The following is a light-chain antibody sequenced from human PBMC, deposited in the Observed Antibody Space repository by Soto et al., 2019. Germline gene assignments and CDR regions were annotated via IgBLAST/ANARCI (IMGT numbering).Light chain of an antibody. Sequence: SYELTQPPSVSMAPGQTARISCGGNKIGRKSVHWYQQKPGQAPLLVVYDDSARPSGIPERFSGSNSGNTATLTISRVEAGDDAEYYCQVWDTSSDHYVFGTGTKVTVL. CDR3: QVWDTSSDHYV. CDR1: KIGRKS. CDR2: DDS. J-gene: IGLJ1*01. V-gene: IGLV3-21*02.